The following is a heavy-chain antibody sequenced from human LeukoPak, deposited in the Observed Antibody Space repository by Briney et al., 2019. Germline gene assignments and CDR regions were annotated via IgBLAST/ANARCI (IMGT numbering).Heavy chain of an antibody. Sequence: PSQTLSLTCTVSGGSISSGSYYWSWIRQPGGKGLEWIGRIYTSGSTNYNPSLKSRVTISVDTSKNQFSLKLSSVTAADTAVYSCARDGSEYSGYGQGGYYLDYWGQGTLVTVSS. CDR3: ARDGSEYSGYGQGGYYLDY. J-gene: IGHJ4*02. CDR2: IYTSGST. D-gene: IGHD5-12*01. V-gene: IGHV4-61*02. CDR1: GGSISSGSYY.